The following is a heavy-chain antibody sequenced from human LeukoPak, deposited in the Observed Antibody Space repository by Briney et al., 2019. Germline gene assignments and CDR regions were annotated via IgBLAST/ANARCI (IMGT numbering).Heavy chain of an antibody. Sequence: ASVKVSCKASGYTFTGYYMHWVRQAPGQGLEWMGWINPNSGGTNYAQKFQGWVTMTRDTSISTAYMELSRLRSDDTAVYYCARSSIAAAGTGEVQGYFDYWGQGTLVTVSS. J-gene: IGHJ4*02. D-gene: IGHD6-13*01. CDR1: GYTFTGYY. V-gene: IGHV1-2*04. CDR2: INPNSGGT. CDR3: ARSSIAAAGTGEVQGYFDY.